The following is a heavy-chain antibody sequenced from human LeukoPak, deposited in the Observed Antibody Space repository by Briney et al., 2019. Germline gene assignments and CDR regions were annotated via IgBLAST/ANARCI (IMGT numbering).Heavy chain of an antibody. CDR1: GGSISSGDYY. V-gene: IGHV4-30-4*01. J-gene: IGHJ3*02. CDR3: ARGPPVGATYGDAFDI. Sequence: SETLSLTCTVSGGSISSGDYYWSWIRQPPGKGLEWIGYIYYSGSTYYNPSLKSRVTISVDTSKNQFSLKLSSVTAADTAVYYCARGPPVGATYGDAFDIWGQGTVVTVSS. D-gene: IGHD1-26*01. CDR2: IYYSGST.